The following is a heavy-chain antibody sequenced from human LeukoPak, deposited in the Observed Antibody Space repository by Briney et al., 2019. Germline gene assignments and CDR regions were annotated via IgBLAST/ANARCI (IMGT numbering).Heavy chain of an antibody. CDR3: ASGSYYYYYMDV. V-gene: IGHV4-61*02. CDR2: IYTSGST. CDR1: GGSISSGDYY. J-gene: IGHJ6*03. D-gene: IGHD1-26*01. Sequence: PSETLSLTCTVSGGSISSGDYYWSWIRQPARKGLEWIGRIYTSGSTNYNPSLKSRVTMSVDTSKNQFSLKLSSVTAADTAVYYCASGSYYYYYMDVWGKGTTVTVSS.